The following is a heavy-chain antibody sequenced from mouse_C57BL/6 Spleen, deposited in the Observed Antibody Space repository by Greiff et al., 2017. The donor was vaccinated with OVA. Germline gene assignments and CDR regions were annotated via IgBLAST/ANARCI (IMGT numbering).Heavy chain of an antibody. CDR3: ARDGDGSSYYYAMDY. J-gene: IGHJ4*01. CDR1: GFTFSSYA. CDR2: ISDGGSYT. V-gene: IGHV5-4*01. D-gene: IGHD1-1*01. Sequence: DVQLVESGGGLVKPGGSLKLSCAASGFTFSSYAMSWVRQTPEKRLEWVATISDGGSYTYYPDNVKGRFTISRDNAKNNLYLQMSHLKSEDTAMYYCARDGDGSSYYYAMDYWGQGTSVTVSS.